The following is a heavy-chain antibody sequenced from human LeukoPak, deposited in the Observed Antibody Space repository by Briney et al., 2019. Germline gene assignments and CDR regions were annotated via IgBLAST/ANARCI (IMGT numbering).Heavy chain of an antibody. CDR1: GYTFTGYY. CDR2: VNPNCGGT. CDR3: ARDPFWGVVVPAALDY. Sequence: ASVKVSCKASGYTFTGYYMHWVRQAPGQGLEWMGWVNPNCGGTNYAQKFQGRVTMTRDTSISTAYMELSRLRSDDTAVYYCARDPFWGVVVPAALDYWGQGTLVTVSS. J-gene: IGHJ4*02. D-gene: IGHD2-2*01. V-gene: IGHV1-2*02.